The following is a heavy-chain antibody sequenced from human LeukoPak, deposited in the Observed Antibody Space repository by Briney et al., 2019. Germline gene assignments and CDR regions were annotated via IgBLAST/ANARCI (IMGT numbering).Heavy chain of an antibody. CDR2: IYSGGST. D-gene: IGHD3-10*01. V-gene: IGHV3-53*01. Sequence: GGSLRLSCAASGFSVSSNYMSWVRQAPGKGLEWVSVIYSGGSTYYADSVKGRFTISRDNSKNTLYLQMSSLRAEDTAVYYCSRHRGLLWSATWGQGTLVTVSS. J-gene: IGHJ5*02. CDR1: GFSVSSNY. CDR3: SRHRGLLWSAT.